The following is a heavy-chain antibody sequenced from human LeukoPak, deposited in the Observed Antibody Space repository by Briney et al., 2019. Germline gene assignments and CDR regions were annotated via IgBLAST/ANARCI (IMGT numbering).Heavy chain of an antibody. Sequence: QSGGSLRLSCAASGFTVSSNYMHWVRQAPGKGLEWVSFVTGDGSSTYYADSVKGRFTISRDNSKNSLYLQMNSLRIEDTALYYCAKDRETTGYEHWGQGTLVTVSS. CDR1: GFTVSSNY. J-gene: IGHJ1*01. CDR2: VTGDGSST. V-gene: IGHV3-43*02. CDR3: AKDRETTGYEH. D-gene: IGHD3-9*01.